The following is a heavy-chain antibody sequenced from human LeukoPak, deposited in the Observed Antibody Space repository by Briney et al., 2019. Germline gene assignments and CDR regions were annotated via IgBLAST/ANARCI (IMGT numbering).Heavy chain of an antibody. CDR1: GFSFSSYN. V-gene: IGHV3-48*04. CDR2: ISVSSKTI. CDR3: ARLAQQRFNSDWYPDY. J-gene: IGHJ4*02. D-gene: IGHD3-9*01. Sequence: GGSLRLSCAASGFSFSSYNFNWVRQAPGRGLEWISYISVSSKTIYYADSVKGRFTISRDNARNSLYLQMTSLRAEDTAVYYYARLAQQRFNSDWYPDYWGQGTLVTVSS.